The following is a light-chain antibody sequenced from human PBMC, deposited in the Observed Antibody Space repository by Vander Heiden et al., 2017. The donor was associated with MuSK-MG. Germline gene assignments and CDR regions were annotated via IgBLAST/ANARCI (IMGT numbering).Light chain of an antibody. CDR3: LQCSVLLT. Sequence: ENVSTPSPATLSLSLGERATLSCRASRSVSSYLGWYQQKPGQSARLLIYDASYRASGIPGRFSGSWCATDFTLTSTSREPEDFAIYCWLQCSVLLTFGAGTKVEIK. J-gene: IGKJ4*01. CDR1: RSVSSY. CDR2: DAS. V-gene: IGKV3-11*01.